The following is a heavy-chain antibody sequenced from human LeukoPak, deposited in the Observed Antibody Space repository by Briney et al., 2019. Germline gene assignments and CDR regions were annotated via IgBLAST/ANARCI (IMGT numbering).Heavy chain of an antibody. CDR1: AFTFSSYG. CDR2: IQYDRTNE. CDR3: AKDRCSNGIGCYYYYMEV. J-gene: IGHJ6*03. D-gene: IGHD2-8*01. Sequence: GGSLRLSCAASAFTFSSYGMHWVRQAPGKGLEWVAYIQYDRTNEQYAHSVKGRFRISRDNSKNILYLQMNSLSAEDTAVYYCAKDRCSNGIGCYYYYMEVWGKGTTVTISS. V-gene: IGHV3-30*02.